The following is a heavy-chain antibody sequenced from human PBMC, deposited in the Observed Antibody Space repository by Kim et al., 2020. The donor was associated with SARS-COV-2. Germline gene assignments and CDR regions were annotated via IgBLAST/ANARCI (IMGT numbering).Heavy chain of an antibody. CDR1: GFIFDDYA. CDR3: VKDIAVADFYYFDY. J-gene: IGHJ4*02. V-gene: IGHV3-9*01. D-gene: IGHD6-19*01. Sequence: GGSLRLSCAGSGFIFDDYAMHWVRQAPGKGLEWVSGISWNSGKIAYADSVKGRFSISRDNAKNSLYLQMNSLRADDTAVYYCVKDIAVADFYYFDYWGQGTLVTVSS. CDR2: ISWNSGKI.